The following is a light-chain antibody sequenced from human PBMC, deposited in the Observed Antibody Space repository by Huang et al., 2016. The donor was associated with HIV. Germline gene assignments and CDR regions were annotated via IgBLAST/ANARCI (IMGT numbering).Light chain of an antibody. CDR2: GSS. J-gene: IGKJ2*01. CDR3: QHGRSPLYT. V-gene: IGKV3-20*01. CDR1: EIISSSY. Sequence: ETVLTQSPGTLSLSPGEEATLSCRASEIISSSYLAWYQQKSGQAPRLLIYGSSSRATGIPDRFSGSGSGTDFILTITRPEPEDFAVYYCQHGRSPLYTFGQGTKLEIK.